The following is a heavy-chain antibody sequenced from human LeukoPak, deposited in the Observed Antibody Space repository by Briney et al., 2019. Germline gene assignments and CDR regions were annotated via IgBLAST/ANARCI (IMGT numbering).Heavy chain of an antibody. CDR3: ARDREVGQLVKGSPVFFHNWFDP. CDR1: GYTFTSYY. CDR2: INPSGGST. D-gene: IGHD6-13*01. J-gene: IGHJ5*02. V-gene: IGHV1-46*01. Sequence: ASVKVSCKASGYTFTSYYMHWVRQAPGQGLEWMGIINPSGGSTSYAQKFQGRVTMTRDTSTSTVYMELSSLRSEDTAVYYCARDREVGQLVKGSPVFFHNWFDPWGQGTLVTVSS.